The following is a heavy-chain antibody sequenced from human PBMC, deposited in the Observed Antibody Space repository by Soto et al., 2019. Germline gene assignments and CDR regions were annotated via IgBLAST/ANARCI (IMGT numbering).Heavy chain of an antibody. V-gene: IGHV4-31*03. CDR3: ARDTRGPHYYYGMDV. CDR2: IYYSGST. CDR1: GGSISSGGYY. J-gene: IGHJ6*02. D-gene: IGHD3-10*01. Sequence: PSETLSLTCTVSGGSISSGGYYWSWIRQHPGKGLEWIGYIYYSGSTYYNPSLKSRVTISVDTSKNQFSLKLSSVTAADTAVYYCARDTRGPHYYYGMDVWGQGTTVTVSS.